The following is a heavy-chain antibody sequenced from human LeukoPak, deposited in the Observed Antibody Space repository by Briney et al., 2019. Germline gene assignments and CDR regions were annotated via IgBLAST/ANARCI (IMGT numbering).Heavy chain of an antibody. CDR1: GGTFSSHA. D-gene: IGHD2-15*01. V-gene: IGHV1-69*04. Sequence: SVKVSCKASGGTFSSHAISWVRQAPGQGLEWMGRIIPIFGIANYAQKFQGRVTITADKSTSTAYMELSSLRSEDTAVYYCARGIGYCSGGSCYRIGDAFDIWGQGTMVTASS. CDR3: ARGIGYCSGGSCYRIGDAFDI. CDR2: IIPIFGIA. J-gene: IGHJ3*02.